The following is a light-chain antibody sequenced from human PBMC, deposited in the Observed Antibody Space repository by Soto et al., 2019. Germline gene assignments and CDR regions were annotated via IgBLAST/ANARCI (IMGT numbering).Light chain of an antibody. CDR1: DIGRKS. Sequence: SSELTQPPSVSVAPGQTARITCGGDDIGRKSVYWYQQKPGQAPVLAVRDASDRPSGTPERFSGSNSGNTATLTISRVAAGDEADYYCQVWDPISDHVVFGEGTKLTVL. CDR3: QVWDPISDHVV. CDR2: DAS. J-gene: IGLJ2*01. V-gene: IGLV3-21*02.